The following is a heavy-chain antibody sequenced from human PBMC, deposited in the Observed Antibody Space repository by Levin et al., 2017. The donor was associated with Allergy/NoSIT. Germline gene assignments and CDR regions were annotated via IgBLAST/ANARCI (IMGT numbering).Heavy chain of an antibody. V-gene: IGHV1-2*02. CDR3: ARGGSGSYWLYFDY. Sequence: ASVKVSCKASGYTFTDYYMHWVRQAPGHGLEWMGWINPDSGATNYAQKFQGRVTMTRDTSISTGYMELSGLRSDDTAVYYCARGGSGSYWLYFDYWGQGTLVTVSS. J-gene: IGHJ4*02. CDR2: INPDSGAT. D-gene: IGHD3-10*01. CDR1: GYTFTDYY.